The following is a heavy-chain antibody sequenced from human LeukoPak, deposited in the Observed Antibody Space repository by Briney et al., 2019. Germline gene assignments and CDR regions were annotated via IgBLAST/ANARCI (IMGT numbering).Heavy chain of an antibody. CDR1: GFTFSSYG. CDR2: ISWNSGSI. V-gene: IGHV3-9*01. CDR3: ARNPSYLIAATGHFDS. Sequence: ETGGSLRLSCAASGFTFSSYGMHWVRQAPGKGLEWVSGISWNSGSIGYADSVKGRFTISRDNAKSSLYLQMHSLRAEDTALYYCARNPSYLIAATGHFDSWGQGTLVTVSS. D-gene: IGHD6-13*01. J-gene: IGHJ4*02.